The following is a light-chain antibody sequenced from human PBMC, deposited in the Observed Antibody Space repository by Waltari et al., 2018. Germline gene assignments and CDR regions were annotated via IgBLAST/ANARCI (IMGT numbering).Light chain of an antibody. CDR3: QQYSSYRA. CDR2: KAS. J-gene: IGKJ1*01. Sequence: DIRMTQSPSTLSASVGDRVTITCRASQSISSWLAWYQQKPGKAPNLLIYKASTLESGVPSRFSASGSGTEFTLTISSLQPEDFATYHCQQYSSYRAFGQGTTVEIK. V-gene: IGKV1-5*03. CDR1: QSISSW.